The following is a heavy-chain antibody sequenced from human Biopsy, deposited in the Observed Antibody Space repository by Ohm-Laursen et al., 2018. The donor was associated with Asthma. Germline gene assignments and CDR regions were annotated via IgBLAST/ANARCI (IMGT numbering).Heavy chain of an antibody. CDR1: GFTFSDYY. V-gene: IGHV3-11*01. CDR2: INGKSNSI. D-gene: IGHD2-21*02. CDR3: ARGWNCGGDCYSLDS. Sequence: SLRLSCTASGFTFSDYYMSWIRQAPGKGLEWISYINGKSNSIEYADSVKGRFTISRDNAKNSLYLQMNSLRAADTAVYYCARGWNCGGDCYSLDSWGQGTLVTVSS. J-gene: IGHJ4*02.